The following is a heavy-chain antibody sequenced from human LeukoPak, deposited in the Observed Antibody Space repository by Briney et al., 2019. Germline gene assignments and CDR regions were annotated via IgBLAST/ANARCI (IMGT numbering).Heavy chain of an antibody. D-gene: IGHD6-6*01. CDR1: AFTFSDHY. CDR2: ISSSGSTK. J-gene: IGHJ4*02. Sequence: GGSLRLSCAASAFTFSDHYMSWVRQAPGKGLEWVSYISSSGSTKNYADSVKGRFIISRDNAKNSLYLQMNSLRAEDTAIYYCARDRLVLRPRSSSDYWGQGTLVTVSS. CDR3: ARDRLVLRPRSSSDY. V-gene: IGHV3-11*04.